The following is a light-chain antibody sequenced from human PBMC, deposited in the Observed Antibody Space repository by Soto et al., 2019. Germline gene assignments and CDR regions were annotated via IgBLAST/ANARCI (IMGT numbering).Light chain of an antibody. CDR2: DVS. CDR1: SSDVGGHNY. V-gene: IGLV2-14*01. Sequence: QSALTQPASVSGSPGQSITISCTGTSSDVGGHNYVSWYQQHPGKAPKLVIYDVSNRPSGVYNRFSGSKSGNTASLTISGLQAEDEADYYCSSYTSSSTVVFGGGTELTVL. J-gene: IGLJ2*01. CDR3: SSYTSSSTVV.